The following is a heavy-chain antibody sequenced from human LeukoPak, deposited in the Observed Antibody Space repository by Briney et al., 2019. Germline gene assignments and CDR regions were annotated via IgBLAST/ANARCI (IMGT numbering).Heavy chain of an antibody. Sequence: GGSLRLSCAASGFTFSSYEMNWVRQAPGKGLEWVSYISSSGSTIYYADSVKGRFTISRDNANNSLYLRMSSLRAEDTAVYYCARQKRSTSCNGYWGQGTLVTVSS. CDR3: ARQKRSTSCNGY. J-gene: IGHJ4*02. CDR1: GFTFSSYE. CDR2: ISSSGSTI. V-gene: IGHV3-48*03. D-gene: IGHD2-2*01.